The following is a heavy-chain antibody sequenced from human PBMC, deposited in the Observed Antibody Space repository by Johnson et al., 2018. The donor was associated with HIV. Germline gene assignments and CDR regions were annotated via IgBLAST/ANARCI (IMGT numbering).Heavy chain of an antibody. J-gene: IGHJ3*02. CDR2: ITSSGNTV. CDR3: ARAPEVRGIDAFDI. D-gene: IGHD3-10*01. CDR1: GFSFSDYY. Sequence: QVQLVESGGGLVNPGGSLRLSCAASGFSFSDYYMSWIRQAPGKGLEWVSYITSSGNTVYYADSVKGRFTISRDNAKNSLSLQMNILTAEDTAVYYCARAPEVRGIDAFDIWGQGTMVTVS. V-gene: IGHV3-11*04.